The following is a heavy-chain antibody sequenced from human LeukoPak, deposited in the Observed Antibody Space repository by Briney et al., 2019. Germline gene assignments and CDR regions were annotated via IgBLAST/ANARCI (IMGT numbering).Heavy chain of an antibody. J-gene: IGHJ5*02. CDR2: IYYTTNT. V-gene: IGHV4-39*07. D-gene: IGHD6-13*01. CDR1: NVSITSSAYY. Sequence: NPSETLSLTCTVSNVSITSSAYYWAWIRQSPGKGLEWIGNIYYTTNTYYNPSLKSRVTISVDTSKNQFSLKLNFVTAADTAMYYCARMFRSSWYINWFDPWGQGTLVTVSS. CDR3: ARMFRSSWYINWFDP.